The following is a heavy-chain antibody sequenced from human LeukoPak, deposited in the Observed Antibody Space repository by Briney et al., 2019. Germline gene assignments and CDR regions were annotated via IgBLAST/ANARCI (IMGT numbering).Heavy chain of an antibody. V-gene: IGHV4-61*02. Sequence: PSQTLSLTCTLSGGSISSRNYHWNWIRQAARKGPEWIGRIYASGASKYNPSLNGRVTISLDTSKNQFSLSLSSVTAADTAVYYCARGHNWNPDYWGQGTLVTVSS. CDR2: IYASGAS. CDR3: ARGHNWNPDY. D-gene: IGHD1-20*01. CDR1: GGSISSRNYH. J-gene: IGHJ4*02.